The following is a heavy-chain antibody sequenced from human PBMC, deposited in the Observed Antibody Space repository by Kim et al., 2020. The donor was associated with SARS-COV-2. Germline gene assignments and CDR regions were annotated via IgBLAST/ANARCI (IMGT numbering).Heavy chain of an antibody. V-gene: IGHV4-59*01. CDR3: ARDAPSEGAFDI. Sequence: SETLSLTCTLSGGSISSYYWSWIRQPPGKGLEWIGYIYYSGSTNYNPSLKSRVTISVDTSKNQFSLKLSSVTAADTAVYYCARDAPSEGAFDIWGQGTMVTVSS. CDR1: GGSISSYY. CDR2: IYYSGST. J-gene: IGHJ3*02.